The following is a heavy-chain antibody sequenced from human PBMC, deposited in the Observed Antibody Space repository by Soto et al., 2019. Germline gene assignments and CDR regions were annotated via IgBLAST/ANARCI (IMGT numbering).Heavy chain of an antibody. CDR3: AREKDYYYGMDV. J-gene: IGHJ6*02. V-gene: IGHV3-48*02. CDR1: GFTFSSYS. Sequence: GGSLRLSCVASGFTFSSYSMNWVRQAPGKGLEWVSYISSSSSTIYYADSVKGRFTISRDNAKNSLYLQMNSLRDEDTAVYYCAREKDYYYGMDVWGQGTTVTVSS. CDR2: ISSSSSTI.